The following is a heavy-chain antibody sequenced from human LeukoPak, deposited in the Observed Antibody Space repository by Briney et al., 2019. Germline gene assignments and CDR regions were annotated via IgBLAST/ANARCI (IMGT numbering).Heavy chain of an antibody. CDR3: AGHHPRNTVDF. CDR1: GGSFSGYY. J-gene: IGHJ4*02. V-gene: IGHV4-59*08. D-gene: IGHD2/OR15-2a*01. CDR2: ISDIGSI. Sequence: SETLSLTCAVYGGSFSGYYWSWIRQPPGKGLEWIANISDIGSINYNPSLKSRVTISLDTSKNQFSLKLSSVTAADTAVYYCAGHHPRNTVDFWGQGTLVTVSS.